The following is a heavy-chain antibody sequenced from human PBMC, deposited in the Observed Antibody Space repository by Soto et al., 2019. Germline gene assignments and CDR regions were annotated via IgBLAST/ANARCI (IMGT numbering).Heavy chain of an antibody. Sequence: QLQLQESGPGLVKPSETLSLTCTVSGGSISSSSYYWGWIRQPPGKGLEWIGSIYYSGRPSSNPPLKSRVTIAEDTSTNQFSLTLTSVTATDTAVYYCASSILTGYYSPFDYWGQGTLVTVSS. CDR1: GGSISSSSYY. D-gene: IGHD3-9*01. J-gene: IGHJ4*02. CDR2: IYYSGRP. CDR3: ASSILTGYYSPFDY. V-gene: IGHV4-39*01.